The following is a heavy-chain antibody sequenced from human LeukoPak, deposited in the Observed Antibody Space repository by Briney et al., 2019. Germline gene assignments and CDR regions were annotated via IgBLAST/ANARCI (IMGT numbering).Heavy chain of an antibody. Sequence: GGSLRLSCAASGFTFSSYAMSWVRQAPGKGLEWVSAISGSGGSTYYADSVKGRFTISRDNSKNTLYLQMNSLRAEDTAVYYCAKAHNYYDSSGYYYRPTSDYWGQGTLVTVSS. CDR2: ISGSGGST. CDR1: GFTFSSYA. D-gene: IGHD3-22*01. J-gene: IGHJ4*02. CDR3: AKAHNYYDSSGYYYRPTSDY. V-gene: IGHV3-23*01.